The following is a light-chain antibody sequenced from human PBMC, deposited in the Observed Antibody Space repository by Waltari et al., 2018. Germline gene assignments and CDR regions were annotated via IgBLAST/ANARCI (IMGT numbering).Light chain of an antibody. V-gene: IGKV2-28*01. CDR2: LGS. Sequence: DIVVTQSPLSLPVTPGEPASISCRSSQILLHSNGNNYLDWYLQKPGQSPQLLIYLGSNRASGVPDRFSGSGSGTDFTLKISRVEAEDVGVYYCMQSLQALWTFGQGTKVEFK. J-gene: IGKJ1*01. CDR3: MQSLQALWT. CDR1: QILLHSNGNNY.